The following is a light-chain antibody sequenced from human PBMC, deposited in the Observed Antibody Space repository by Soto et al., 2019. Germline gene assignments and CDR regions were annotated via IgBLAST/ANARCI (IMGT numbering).Light chain of an antibody. J-gene: IGKJ5*01. CDR2: DAS. Sequence: DIQMTQSPSTLSASVGDRVTITCRASQSISSWLAWYQQKLGRAPRLLIYDASSLESGVPSRFSGSGYGTEFTLTISSLQPDDFATYYCQQSYSTPHTFGQGTRLEIK. CDR1: QSISSW. CDR3: QQSYSTPHT. V-gene: IGKV1-5*01.